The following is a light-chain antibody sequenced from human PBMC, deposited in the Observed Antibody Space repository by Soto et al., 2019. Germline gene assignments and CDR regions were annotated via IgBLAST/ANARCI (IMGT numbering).Light chain of an antibody. J-gene: IGKJ1*01. Sequence: DIQVTQSPPTLAASVGDRVTITCRASQSIRYYLAWYQQMPGKAPKLLIYGASSLQSGVPSRFSGSGSGTEFTLTISSLQPDDFATYFCQHHNSYSQTFGQGTKV. V-gene: IGKV1-5*01. CDR1: QSIRYY. CDR2: GAS. CDR3: QHHNSYSQT.